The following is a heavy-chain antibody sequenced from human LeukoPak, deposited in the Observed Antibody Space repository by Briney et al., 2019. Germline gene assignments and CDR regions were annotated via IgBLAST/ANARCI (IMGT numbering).Heavy chain of an antibody. D-gene: IGHD6-19*01. Sequence: GGSLRLSCAASGFTFSSYAMSWVRQAPGKGLEWVSAISGSGGSTYYADSVKGRFTISRDNSKNTLYLQMNSLRAEDTAVYYCANPGIAVVPGGHDAFDIWGQGTIVTVSS. CDR2: ISGSGGST. CDR3: ANPGIAVVPGGHDAFDI. J-gene: IGHJ3*02. CDR1: GFTFSSYA. V-gene: IGHV3-23*01.